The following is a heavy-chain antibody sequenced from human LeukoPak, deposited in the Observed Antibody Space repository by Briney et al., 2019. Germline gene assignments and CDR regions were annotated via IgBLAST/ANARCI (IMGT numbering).Heavy chain of an antibody. Sequence: GRSLRLSCAASGFTFSSYAMHWVRQAPGKGLEWVSGISASGDSTYYADSVKGRFTISRDNSKNTLYLQMNSLRVEDTAAYYCAKVRAPSGWFNSDYWGQGTLVTVSS. CDR1: GFTFSSYA. CDR3: AKVRAPSGWFNSDY. D-gene: IGHD6-19*01. V-gene: IGHV3-23*01. CDR2: ISASGDST. J-gene: IGHJ4*02.